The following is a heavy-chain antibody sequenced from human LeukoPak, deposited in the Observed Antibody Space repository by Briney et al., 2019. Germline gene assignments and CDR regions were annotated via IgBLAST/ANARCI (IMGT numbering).Heavy chain of an antibody. CDR1: GYIFRNYG. CDR2: VNFDGRNK. D-gene: IGHD1-26*01. Sequence: PGGSLRLSCAASGYIFRNYGMHWVRQAPGKGLEWLAVVNFDGRNKYYADSVKGRFTISRDDSKNTLYLQTNRLRPEDTGIYYCAKWEGNSEYYLDYWGQGTLVTVSS. J-gene: IGHJ4*02. V-gene: IGHV3-33*06. CDR3: AKWEGNSEYYLDY.